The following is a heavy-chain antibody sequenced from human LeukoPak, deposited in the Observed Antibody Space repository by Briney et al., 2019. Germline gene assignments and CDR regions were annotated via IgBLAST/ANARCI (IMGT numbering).Heavy chain of an antibody. CDR1: VFTLSIYT. J-gene: IGHJ6*03. Sequence: PGRSLRLSCAASVFTLSIYTMSGVRDAPGEGVEWVLAITGSVFGTSYAHSVEGRFPIPRDNPKNTLYLQLNRLRAEDRSIYYCAKGTYCDGGACPPGIYYYYYMDVWGKGTTVTVSS. D-gene: IGHD2-8*02. V-gene: IGHV3-23*01. CDR2: ITGSVFGT. CDR3: AKGTYCDGGACPPGIYYYYYMDV.